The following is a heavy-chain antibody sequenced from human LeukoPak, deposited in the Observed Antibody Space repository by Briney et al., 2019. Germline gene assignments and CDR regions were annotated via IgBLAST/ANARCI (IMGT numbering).Heavy chain of an antibody. CDR2: ISYDGSNK. V-gene: IGHV3-30-3*01. D-gene: IGHD2-2*01. CDR3: ANQEFGGYCSSTSCTYGMDV. CDR1: GFTFSSYA. J-gene: IGHJ6*02. Sequence: GGSLRLSCAASGFTFSSYAMHWVRQAPGKGLEWVAVISYDGSNKYYADSVKGRFTISRDNSKNTLYLQMNSLRAEDTAVHYCANQEFGGYCSSTSCTYGMDVWGQGTTVTVSS.